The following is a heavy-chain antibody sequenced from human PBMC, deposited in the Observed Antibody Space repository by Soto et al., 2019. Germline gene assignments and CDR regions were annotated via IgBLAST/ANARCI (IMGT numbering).Heavy chain of an antibody. V-gene: IGHV1-18*01. D-gene: IGHD2-2*01. CDR3: ARDRPCTSCRDVFDY. CDR2: ISAYNGNT. Sequence: QVQLVQSGAEVKKPGASVKVSCKASGYTFTSYGISWVRQAPGQGLERMGWISAYNGNTNYAQKLQGRVTMTTDTSTSTAYMELRSLRSDDTAVYYCARDRPCTSCRDVFDYWGQGTLVTVSS. CDR1: GYTFTSYG. J-gene: IGHJ4*02.